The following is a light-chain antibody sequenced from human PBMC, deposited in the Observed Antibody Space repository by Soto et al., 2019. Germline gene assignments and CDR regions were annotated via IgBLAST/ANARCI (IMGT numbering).Light chain of an antibody. CDR3: SSYAGSNSPVV. V-gene: IGLV2-8*01. J-gene: IGLJ2*01. CDR2: EVS. Sequence: QSALTQPASASGSPGQSVTISCTGTSSDVGGYNCVSWYQQHPGKAPKLMIYEVSKRPSGVPDRFSGSKSGNTASLTVSGLQAEDEADYYCSSYAGSNSPVVFGGGTQLTVL. CDR1: SSDVGGYNC.